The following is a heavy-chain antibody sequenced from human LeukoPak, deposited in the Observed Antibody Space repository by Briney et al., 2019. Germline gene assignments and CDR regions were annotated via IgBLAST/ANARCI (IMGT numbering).Heavy chain of an antibody. CDR3: ARGRGYSGYDQYNWFDP. CDR2: TNPNSGGT. D-gene: IGHD5-12*01. Sequence: ASVKVSCKASGYTFTGYYMHWVRPAPGQGLEWMGWTNPNSGGTNYAQKFQGRVTMTRDTSISTAYMELSRLRSDDTAVYYCARGRGYSGYDQYNWFDPWGQGTLVTVSS. CDR1: GYTFTGYY. V-gene: IGHV1-2*02. J-gene: IGHJ5*02.